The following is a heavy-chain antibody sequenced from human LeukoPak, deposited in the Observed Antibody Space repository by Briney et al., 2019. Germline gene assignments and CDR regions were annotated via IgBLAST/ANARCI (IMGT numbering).Heavy chain of an antibody. CDR2: IYSSGST. J-gene: IGHJ4*02. D-gene: IGHD4-11*01. Sequence: SETLSLTCIVSGGSISISYWSWVRQPAGKGLEWIGRIYSSGSTNYNPSLKSRVTMSMDTSKNQFSLQLNSVTAADTAIYYCARDSKFDYWGQGTLVTASS. V-gene: IGHV4-4*07. CDR3: ARDSKFDY. CDR1: GGSISISY.